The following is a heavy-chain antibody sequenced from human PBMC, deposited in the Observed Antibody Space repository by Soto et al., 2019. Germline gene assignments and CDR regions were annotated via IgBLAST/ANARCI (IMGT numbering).Heavy chain of an antibody. V-gene: IGHV5-51*01. CDR2: IYPGDSDT. D-gene: IGHD5-18*01. J-gene: IGHJ4*02. CDR3: ERNVGGYSYAPKFDY. Sequence: PGESLKISGKGSGYSFTNYWIGWVRQMPGKGLEWMGIIYPGDSDTRYNPSFQGQVTISADKSISTAYLQWSSLKASDTAMYYCERNVGGYSYAPKFDYWGQATLVTVYS. CDR1: GYSFTNYW.